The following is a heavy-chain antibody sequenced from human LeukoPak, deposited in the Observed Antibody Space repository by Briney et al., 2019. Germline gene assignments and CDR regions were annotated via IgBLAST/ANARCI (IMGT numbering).Heavy chain of an antibody. V-gene: IGHV3-74*01. CDR2: IKGDGSST. J-gene: IGHJ5*02. D-gene: IGHD6-19*01. CDR3: ARETAVAGNWFDP. Sequence: GGSLRLSCAASGFTFSSYWMHWVRQAPGKGLVWVSRIKGDGSSTRYADSVKGRFTISRDNAKNTLYLQMNSVRAEDTAVYYCARETAVAGNWFDPWGQGTLVTVSS. CDR1: GFTFSSYW.